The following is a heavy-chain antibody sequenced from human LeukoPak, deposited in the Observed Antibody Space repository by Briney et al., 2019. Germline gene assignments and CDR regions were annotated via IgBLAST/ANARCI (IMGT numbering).Heavy chain of an antibody. V-gene: IGHV4-31*03. CDR1: GGSISSGGYY. D-gene: IGHD2-15*01. CDR3: ARLVCGGGSCPAEFDY. Sequence: SQTLSLTCTVSGGSISSGGYYWSWIRQHPGKGLEWIGYIYYSGSTYYNPSLKSRVTISVDTSKNQFSLKLSSVTAADTAVYYRARLVCGGGSCPAEFDYWGQGTLATVSS. J-gene: IGHJ4*02. CDR2: IYYSGST.